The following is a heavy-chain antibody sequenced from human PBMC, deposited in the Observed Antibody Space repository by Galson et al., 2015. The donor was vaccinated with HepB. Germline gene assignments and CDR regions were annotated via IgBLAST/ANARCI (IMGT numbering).Heavy chain of an antibody. CDR2: IRYDEYEY. CDR3: VRDRTYKGGNFFDF. V-gene: IGHV3-7*03. Sequence: SLRLSCAASGFSFSDYWMSWVRQAPGKRPEWVANIRYDEYEYYYADFVKGRFPISRDNARNSVFLQMSSLRRNDTAVYYCVRDRTYKGGNFFDFWGQGALVTVSS. J-gene: IGHJ4*02. D-gene: IGHD3-10*01. CDR1: GFSFSDYW.